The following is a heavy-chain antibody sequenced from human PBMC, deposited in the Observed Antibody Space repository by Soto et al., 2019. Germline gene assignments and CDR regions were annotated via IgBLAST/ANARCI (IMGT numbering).Heavy chain of an antibody. CDR1: GGSVSSGSYY. J-gene: IGHJ6*02. CDR3: ARDYLANGLFSGPDTSYYYYGMDV. Sequence: PSETLSLTCTVSGGSVSSGSYYWSWIRQPPGKGLEWIGYIYYSGSTNYNPSLKSRVTISVDTSKNQFSLKLSSVTAADTAVYYCARDYLANGLFSGPDTSYYYYGMDVWGQGTTVTVSS. CDR2: IYYSGST. V-gene: IGHV4-61*01. D-gene: IGHD3-10*02.